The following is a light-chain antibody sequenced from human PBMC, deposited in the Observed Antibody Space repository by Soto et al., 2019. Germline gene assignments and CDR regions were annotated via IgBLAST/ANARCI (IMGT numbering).Light chain of an antibody. CDR2: GNN. CDR1: STDFVSYNR. CDR3: QSFDNSLSGYV. V-gene: IGLV2-18*01. J-gene: IGLJ1*01. Sequence: QSALTQPPSVSGSPGQSVTISCTGTSTDFVSYNRVSWYQQPPGTAPKLLIYGNNNRPSGVPDRFSGSKSGTSASLAITGLQAEDEADYYCQSFDNSLSGYVFGTGTKLTVL.